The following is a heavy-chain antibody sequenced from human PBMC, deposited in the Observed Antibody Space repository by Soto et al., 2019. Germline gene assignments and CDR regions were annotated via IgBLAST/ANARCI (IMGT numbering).Heavy chain of an antibody. CDR2: IYYNGDT. CDR1: GGSISSGGYY. V-gene: IGHV4-31*03. D-gene: IGHD7-27*01. J-gene: IGHJ4*02. Sequence: QVQLQESGPGLVKPSQTLSLTCTVSGGSISSGGYYWSWIRQHPGKGLEWIGYIYYNGDTYYNPSHKRRVSISIDTSKNQSSLRLTSVTAADTAVYYCARSHRDNWGSPDYFDYWGQGTLVTVSS. CDR3: ARSHRDNWGSPDYFDY.